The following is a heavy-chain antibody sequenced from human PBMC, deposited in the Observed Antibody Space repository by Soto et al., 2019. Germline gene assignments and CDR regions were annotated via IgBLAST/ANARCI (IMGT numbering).Heavy chain of an antibody. Sequence: GGSLRLSCVVSGFRFGDSGYSWVRQVPGKGLQWVSSINWNGDNRGYGDSVKGRFTISRDNAKNSVYLQMNDLRVEDAGFYYCARDVGARRGFDPWGPGTLVTVSS. CDR3: ARDVGARRGFDP. J-gene: IGHJ5*02. D-gene: IGHD3-10*01. V-gene: IGHV3-20*04. CDR2: INWNGDNR. CDR1: GFRFGDSG.